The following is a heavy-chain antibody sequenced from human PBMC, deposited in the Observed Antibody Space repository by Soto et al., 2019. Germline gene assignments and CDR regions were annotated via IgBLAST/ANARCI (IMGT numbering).Heavy chain of an antibody. CDR3: ARGAKVDTADYYYGMDV. CDR2: IIPIFGTA. Sequence: GXSVKVSCKASGGTFSSYAISWVRQAPVQGLEWMGGIIPIFGTANYAQKFQGRVTITADESTSTAYMELSSLRSEDTAVYYCARGAKVDTADYYYGMDVWGQGTTVTVSS. V-gene: IGHV1-69*01. J-gene: IGHJ6*02. CDR1: GGTFSSYA. D-gene: IGHD5-18*01.